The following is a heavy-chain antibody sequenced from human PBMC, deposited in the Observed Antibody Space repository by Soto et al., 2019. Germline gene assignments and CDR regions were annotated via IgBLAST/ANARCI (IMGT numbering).Heavy chain of an antibody. J-gene: IGHJ5*02. D-gene: IGHD6-13*01. Sequence: QVQLQQWGAGLLKPSETLSLTCAVYGGSFSGYYWSWIRQPPGKGLEWIGEINLSGSTNYNPSLRSRVTISVDKSKSQFSLQLSSVTAADTAVYYCARKRFGGIAAAGTNWFDPWGQGTLVTVSS. CDR3: ARKRFGGIAAAGTNWFDP. CDR1: GGSFSGYY. V-gene: IGHV4-34*01. CDR2: INLSGST.